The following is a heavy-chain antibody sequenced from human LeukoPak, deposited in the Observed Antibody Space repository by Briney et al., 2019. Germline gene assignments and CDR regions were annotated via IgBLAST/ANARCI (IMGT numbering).Heavy chain of an antibody. CDR3: ARGPLADGSGYFLRY. CDR1: GGSFSGSY. J-gene: IGHJ4*02. V-gene: IGHV4-34*01. D-gene: IGHD3-22*01. CDR2: ISYSGSA. Sequence: PSETLSLTCDVYGGSFSGSYCSWIRHPPGKGLEWIGEISYSGSANYNPSLRSRVTISLDTSKNQFSLKLTSVTAADRAVYYCARGPLADGSGYFLRYGGQGTLVTVSS.